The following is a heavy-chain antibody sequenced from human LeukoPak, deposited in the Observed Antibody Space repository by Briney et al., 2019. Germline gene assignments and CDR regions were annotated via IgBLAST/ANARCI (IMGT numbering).Heavy chain of an antibody. CDR3: ARHWLEGAIGY. J-gene: IGHJ4*02. D-gene: IGHD1-26*01. Sequence: GECLKISCNSSGCSFTSYWVGWVRQVPGKGLEWMGIIYPGDSDTRYSPSFQGQVTISADKSISTAYLQWSSLKASDTAMYYCARHWLEGAIGYWGQGTLVTVSS. CDR2: IYPGDSDT. CDR1: GCSFTSYW. V-gene: IGHV5-51*01.